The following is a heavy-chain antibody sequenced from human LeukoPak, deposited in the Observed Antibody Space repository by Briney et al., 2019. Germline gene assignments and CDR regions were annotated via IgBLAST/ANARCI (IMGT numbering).Heavy chain of an antibody. CDR2: IWGDDDKK. D-gene: IGHD2-15*01. J-gene: IGHJ5*02. CDR1: GFTFSNYA. Sequence: GGSPTLSCVATGFTFSNYAMTWVRPAPGKGLELVAGIWGDDDKKECGDAVQGRFTISRDNSKNTLYLQMNSLRADDTAVYYCSKTQGYYDAWGRGALVTVSS. CDR3: SKTQGYYDA. V-gene: IGHV3-23*01.